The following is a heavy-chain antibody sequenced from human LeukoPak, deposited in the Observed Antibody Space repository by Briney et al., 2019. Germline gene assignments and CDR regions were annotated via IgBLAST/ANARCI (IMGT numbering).Heavy chain of an antibody. D-gene: IGHD3-10*01. J-gene: IGHJ3*02. CDR2: IWYDGSNK. CDR1: GFSFSSYG. CDR3: AKEALLWFGRRGAFDI. Sequence: SGGSLRLSCAASGFSFSSYGMHWVRQAPGKGLEWVAVIWYDGSNKYYADSVKGRFTISRDNSKNTLYLQMNSLRAEDTAVYYCAKEALLWFGRRGAFDIWGQGTMVTVSS. V-gene: IGHV3-33*06.